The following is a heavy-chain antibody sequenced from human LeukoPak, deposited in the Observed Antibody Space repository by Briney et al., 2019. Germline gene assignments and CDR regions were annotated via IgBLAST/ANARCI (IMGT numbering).Heavy chain of an antibody. Sequence: ASVKVSCKASGYTFTSYGISWVRQAPGQGLEWMGWISAYNGNTNYAQKLQGRVTMTTDTSTSTAYMELRSLRSDDTAVYFCARGGAAAGTAHYYYYGMDVWGQGTTVTVSS. J-gene: IGHJ6*02. V-gene: IGHV1-18*01. CDR2: ISAYNGNT. CDR3: ARGGAAAGTAHYYYYGMDV. D-gene: IGHD6-13*01. CDR1: GYTFTSYG.